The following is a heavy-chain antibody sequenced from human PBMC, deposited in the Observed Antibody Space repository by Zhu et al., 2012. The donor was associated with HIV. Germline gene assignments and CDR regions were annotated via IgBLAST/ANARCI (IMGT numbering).Heavy chain of an antibody. CDR2: IHYSGNT. Sequence: QVQLKESGPGLVKPSETLSLTCTVSGYSITDGYYWGWIRQPPGKGLEWIGSIHYSGNTYYNPSLKSRVTISVDTSKNQFSLKLSSVTAADTAVYYCARRGDYDLLTGHYPGWFDPWGQGTLVTVSS. V-gene: IGHV4-38-2*02. J-gene: IGHJ5*02. CDR3: ARRGDYDLLTGHYPGWFDP. CDR1: GYSITDGYY. D-gene: IGHD3-9*01.